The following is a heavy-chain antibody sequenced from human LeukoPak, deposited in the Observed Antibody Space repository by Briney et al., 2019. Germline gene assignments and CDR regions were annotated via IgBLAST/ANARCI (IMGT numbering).Heavy chain of an antibody. D-gene: IGHD6-19*01. CDR1: GFTVSSSY. V-gene: IGHV3-53*01. Sequence: PGGSLRLSCAASGFTVSSSYIRWVRQAPGKGLEWVSIIYSDGTTYYANSVKGRFTISTNNSKNMVYLQMHNLRAEDTAVYYLARDSHSSHFDWGQGTLVSVSS. CDR3: ARDSHSSHFD. CDR2: IYSDGTT. J-gene: IGHJ4*02.